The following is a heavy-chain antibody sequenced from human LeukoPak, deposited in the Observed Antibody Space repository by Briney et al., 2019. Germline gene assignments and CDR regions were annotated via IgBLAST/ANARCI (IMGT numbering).Heavy chain of an antibody. CDR1: GFSFSTSN. J-gene: IGHJ4*02. V-gene: IGHV3-21*01. CDR3: ARVFSGSDY. D-gene: IGHD2-15*01. Sequence: PGGSLRLSCAASGFSFSTSNMNWVRQAPGKGLEWVSSISSRSSYIFDADSVKGRFTISRDNAKNSLYLQMNSLRAEDTAIYYCARVFSGSDYWGQGTLVTVSS. CDR2: ISSRSSYI.